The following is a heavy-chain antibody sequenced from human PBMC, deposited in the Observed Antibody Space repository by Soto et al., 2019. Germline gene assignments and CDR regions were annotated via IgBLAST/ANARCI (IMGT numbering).Heavy chain of an antibody. D-gene: IGHD3-16*02. CDR2: IYYSGST. V-gene: IGHV4-39*01. Sequence: SETLSLTCTVSGGSISSSSYYWGWIRQPPGKGLEWIGSIYYSGSTYYNPSLKSRVTISVDTSKNQFSLKLSSVTAADTAVYYCATGGGVIEPDYWGQGTLVTVSS. J-gene: IGHJ4*02. CDR1: GGSISSSSYY. CDR3: ATGGGVIEPDY.